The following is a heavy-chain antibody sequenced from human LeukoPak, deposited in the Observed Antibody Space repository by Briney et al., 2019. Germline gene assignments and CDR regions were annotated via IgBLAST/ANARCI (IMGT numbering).Heavy chain of an antibody. CDR1: GFTFRSYS. D-gene: IGHD2-15*01. CDR3: AREGGNYFYMDV. Sequence: GGSLRLSCTASGFTFRSYSMSWVRQAPGKGLEWISSMSGSSTYIYYGDSVRGRFTISGDNAKNSLHLQMNSLRADDAGVYYCAREGGNYFYMDVWGIGTTVTISS. V-gene: IGHV3-21*01. CDR2: MSGSSTYI. J-gene: IGHJ6*03.